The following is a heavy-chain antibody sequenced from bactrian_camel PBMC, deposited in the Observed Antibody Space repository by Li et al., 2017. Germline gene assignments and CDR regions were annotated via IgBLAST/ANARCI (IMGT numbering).Heavy chain of an antibody. CDR3: GRSLQPFGQGPHQRFDS. CDR2: LSPDGTVS. V-gene: IGHV3S1*01. CDR1: GFSSATFGHPC. J-gene: IGHJ6*01. Sequence: HVQLVESGGGSALAGGSLRLSCVSSGFSSATFGHPCMAWFRQGPGKEREGVAALSPDGTVSKYADSVKGRFTISRDNAGNTLYLQMDSLKPEDSDMYYCGRSLQPFGQGPHQRFDSRGHGTQVTVS. D-gene: IGHD1*01.